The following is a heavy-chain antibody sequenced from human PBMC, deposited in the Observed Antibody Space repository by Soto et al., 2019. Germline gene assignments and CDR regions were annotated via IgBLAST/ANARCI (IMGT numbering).Heavy chain of an antibody. CDR3: ARTSGWTDSSGYYYY. V-gene: IGHV1-18*01. CDR2: ISAYNGNT. Sequence: ASVKVSCKASGYTFTSYGISWVRQAPGQGLEWMGWISAYNGNTNYAQKLQGRVTMTTDTSTSTAYMELRSLRSDDTAVYCCARTSGWTDSSGYYYYWGQGTLVTVSS. CDR1: GYTFTSYG. J-gene: IGHJ4*02. D-gene: IGHD3-22*01.